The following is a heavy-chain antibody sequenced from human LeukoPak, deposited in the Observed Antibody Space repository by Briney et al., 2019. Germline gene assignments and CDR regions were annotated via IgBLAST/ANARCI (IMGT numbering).Heavy chain of an antibody. J-gene: IGHJ5*01. D-gene: IGHD4-23*01. CDR3: VGGHDLEFEF. V-gene: IGHV3-30*14. CDR1: GFTFSDCA. Sequence: PGGSLRLSCAASGFTFSDCAMHWVRQAPGKGLEWVAVISYDGNEKYSADSVKGRFTISRDSSKNTVFLHMSGLRDDDTAVYYCVGGHDLEFEFWGQGTLVIVSS. CDR2: ISYDGNEK.